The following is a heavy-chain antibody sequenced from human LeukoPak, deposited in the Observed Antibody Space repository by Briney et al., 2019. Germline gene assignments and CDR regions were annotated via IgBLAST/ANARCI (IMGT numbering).Heavy chain of an antibody. Sequence: GGSLRLSCAASGFTFSNYAMSWVRQAPGKGLEWVSTISGSGSSTYYADSVKGRFTISRDNSRNTLYLQMDSLRVEDSAVYYCAKDPPRGSGDAFDIWGQGTRVTVSS. J-gene: IGHJ3*02. CDR1: GFTFSNYA. CDR2: ISGSGSST. CDR3: AKDPPRGSGDAFDI. D-gene: IGHD2-15*01. V-gene: IGHV3-23*01.